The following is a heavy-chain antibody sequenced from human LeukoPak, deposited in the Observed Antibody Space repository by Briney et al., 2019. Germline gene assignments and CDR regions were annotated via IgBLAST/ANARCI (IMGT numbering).Heavy chain of an antibody. V-gene: IGHV4-39*07. CDR1: GGSISSISYY. D-gene: IGHD3-10*01. CDR2: INHSGST. CDR3: ARMRTGPLYGSGSYRLYYFDY. J-gene: IGHJ4*02. Sequence: SETLSLTCTVSGGSISSISYYWGWIRQPPGKGLEWIGEINHSGSTNYNPSLKSRVTISVDTSKNQFSLKLSSVTAADTAVYYCARMRTGPLYGSGSYRLYYFDYWGQGTLVTVSS.